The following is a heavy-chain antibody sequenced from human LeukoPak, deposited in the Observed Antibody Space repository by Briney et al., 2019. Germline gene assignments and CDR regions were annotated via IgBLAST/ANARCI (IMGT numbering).Heavy chain of an antibody. CDR3: ARALNTYYYDSSGYYYAPYYFDY. Sequence: NASETLSLTCAVSGGSISSGGYSWSWIRQPPGKGLEWIGYIYHSGSTYYNPSLKSRVTISVDRSKNQFSLKLSSVTAADTAVYYCARALNTYYYDSSGYYYAPYYFDYWGQGTLVTVSS. J-gene: IGHJ4*02. CDR2: IYHSGST. V-gene: IGHV4-30-2*01. D-gene: IGHD3-22*01. CDR1: GGSISSGGYS.